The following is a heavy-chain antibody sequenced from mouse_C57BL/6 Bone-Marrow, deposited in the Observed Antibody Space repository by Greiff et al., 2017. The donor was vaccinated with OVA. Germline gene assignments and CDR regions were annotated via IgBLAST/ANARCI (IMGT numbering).Heavy chain of an antibody. CDR2: IYPRSGNT. CDR3: ARRSSGYGFAY. V-gene: IGHV1-81*01. Sequence: VQLQQSGAELARPGASVKLSCKASGYTFTSYGISWVKQRTGQGLEWIGEIYPRSGNTYYNEKFKGKATLTAYKSSSTAYMELRSLTSEDSAVYFYARRSSGYGFAYWGQGTLVTVSA. J-gene: IGHJ3*01. D-gene: IGHD3-2*02. CDR1: GYTFTSYG.